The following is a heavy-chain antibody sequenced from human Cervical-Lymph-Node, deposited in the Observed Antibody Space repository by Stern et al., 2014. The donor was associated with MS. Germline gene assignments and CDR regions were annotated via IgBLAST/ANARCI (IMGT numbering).Heavy chain of an antibody. V-gene: IGHV4-39*01. Sequence: QLQLQESVPGLVKPSETLSLTCAVSGDSISSYTHYWAWIRQPPGKGLEWIGSVYYSGATSYNPSLKRPVTISVNTSKNHSSVGLTSVTAADTAVYYCAKHACTGAACPFDLWGQGTLVTVSS. CDR2: VYYSGAT. CDR3: AKHACTGAACPFDL. J-gene: IGHJ4*02. D-gene: IGHD2-8*02. CDR1: GDSISSYTHY.